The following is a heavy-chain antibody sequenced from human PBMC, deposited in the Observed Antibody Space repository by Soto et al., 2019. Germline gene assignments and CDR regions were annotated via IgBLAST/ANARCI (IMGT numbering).Heavy chain of an antibody. D-gene: IGHD3-10*01. Sequence: EVQLVESGGGLVQPGRSLRLSCADSGFTFDDYAMHCVRQAPGKGLEWVSVISWHSAAIGYADSVEGRFTISRDNAENSLYLQMNGLRIEDTALYYCAKDQSTGSGSPPYYYGMDVWGQGTTVTVSS. J-gene: IGHJ6*02. CDR2: ISWHSAAI. CDR1: GFTFDDYA. CDR3: AKDQSTGSGSPPYYYGMDV. V-gene: IGHV3-9*01.